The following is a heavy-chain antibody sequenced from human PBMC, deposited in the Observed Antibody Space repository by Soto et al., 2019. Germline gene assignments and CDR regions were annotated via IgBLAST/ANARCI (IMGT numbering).Heavy chain of an antibody. Sequence: ASVKVSCKVSGSRFSNYVISCVRQAPGHGLEGLGRIIPIFNYTNYAQSSQARVTLSAYKSTSTASLELRSLRCDDTAVYYCARAGRGKKGGYNGLVSLGYWGQGPMVTVSS. V-gene: IGHV1-69*06. CDR3: ARAGRGKKGGYNGLVSLGY. CDR2: IIPIFNYT. D-gene: IGHD5-12*01. CDR1: GSRFSNYV. J-gene: IGHJ4*02.